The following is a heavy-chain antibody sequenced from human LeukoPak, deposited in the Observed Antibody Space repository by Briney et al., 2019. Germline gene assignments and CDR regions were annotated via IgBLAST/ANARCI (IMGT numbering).Heavy chain of an antibody. CDR1: GSTVSSNF. J-gene: IGHJ1*01. V-gene: IGHV3-66*01. CDR2: IYSGGPT. D-gene: IGHD3-10*01. CDR3: ARDTDYYGSGRHGYFDH. Sequence: GRSLRLSCEVSGSTVSSNFMGWVRQTPEKGLEWVSVIYSGGPTNYADSVKGRFTISRDNSKNTLHLQMNSLRAEDTAVYYCARDTDYYGSGRHGYFDHWGQGTLVTVSS.